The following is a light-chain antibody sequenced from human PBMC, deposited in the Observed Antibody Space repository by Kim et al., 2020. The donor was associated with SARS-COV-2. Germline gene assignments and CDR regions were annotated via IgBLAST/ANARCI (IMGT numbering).Light chain of an antibody. CDR1: SSNIGAGYD. Sequence: RGTISCTGSSSNIGAGYDVHGDQQIPGTAPKLLSYGNSNRPSGVPDRCSGSKSGTSASLAITGLQAEDEADYYCQSYDSSLSGSVFGGGTQLTVL. J-gene: IGLJ3*02. V-gene: IGLV1-40*01. CDR3: QSYDSSLSGSV. CDR2: GNS.